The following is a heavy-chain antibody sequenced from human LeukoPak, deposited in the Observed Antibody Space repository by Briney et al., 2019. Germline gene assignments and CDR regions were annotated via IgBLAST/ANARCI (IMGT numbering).Heavy chain of an antibody. CDR1: GYSISSGYY. CDR3: ARGGLDWYFDL. V-gene: IGHV4-38-2*02. J-gene: IGHJ2*01. D-gene: IGHD3/OR15-3a*01. CDR2: IYHSGST. Sequence: SETLSLTCTVSGYSISSGYYWGWIRQPPGKGLEWIGSIYHSGSTYYNPSLKSRVTISVDTSKNQFSLKLSSVTAADTAVYYCARGGLDWYFDLWGRGTLVTVSS.